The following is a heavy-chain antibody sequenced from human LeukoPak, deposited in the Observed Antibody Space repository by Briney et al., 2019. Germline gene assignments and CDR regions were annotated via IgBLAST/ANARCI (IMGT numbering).Heavy chain of an antibody. CDR1: GYTFTSYG. D-gene: IGHD2-15*01. CDR3: ARDTLDIVVVGNWFDP. CDR2: ISAYNGNT. V-gene: IGHV1-18*01. J-gene: IGHJ5*02. Sequence: ASVKVSCKASGYTFTSYGISWVRQAPGQGLEWMGWISAYNGNTNYAQKLQGRVTMTTDTSTSTAYMELRSLRSDDTAVYYCARDTLDIVVVGNWFDPWGQGTLVTVSS.